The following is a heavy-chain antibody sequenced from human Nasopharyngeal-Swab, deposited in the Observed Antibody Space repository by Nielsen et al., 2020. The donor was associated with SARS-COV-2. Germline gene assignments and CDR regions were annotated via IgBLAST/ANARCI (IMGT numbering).Heavy chain of an antibody. J-gene: IGHJ4*02. D-gene: IGHD6-19*01. V-gene: IGHV3-23*01. CDR3: AKDPSAVAGTGWDY. Sequence: GESLKISCAASGFTFSSYAMSWVRQAPGKGLEWVSAISGSGGSTYYADSVKGRFTISRDNSKNTLYLQMNSLGAEDTAVYYCAKDPSAVAGTGWDYWGQGTLVTVSS. CDR2: ISGSGGST. CDR1: GFTFSSYA.